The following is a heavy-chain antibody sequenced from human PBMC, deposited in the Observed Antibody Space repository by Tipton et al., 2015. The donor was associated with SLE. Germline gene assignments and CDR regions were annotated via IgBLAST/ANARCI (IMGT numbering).Heavy chain of an antibody. CDR3: GSVTGHIS. V-gene: IGHV3-21*01. J-gene: IGHJ5*02. CDR2: ISSGGDYI. D-gene: IGHD3-9*01. Sequence: GSLRLSCAASGFAFSSYSMKWVRQAPGKGLEWVSSISSGGDYIYYADSVKGRLTISRDNAKNSLYLQMNSLRVDDTAVYYCGSVTGHISWGQGTLVTVSS. CDR1: GFAFSSYS.